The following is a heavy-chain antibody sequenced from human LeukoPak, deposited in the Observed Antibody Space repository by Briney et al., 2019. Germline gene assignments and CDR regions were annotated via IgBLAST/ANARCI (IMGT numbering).Heavy chain of an antibody. V-gene: IGHV4-38-2*01. Sequence: PSETLSLTCAVSGYSISSGYYWGWIRQPPGKGLEWIGSIYHSGSTYYNPSLKSRVTISVDTSKNQFSLKRSSVTAADTAVYYCARHFSRYSNYASAATSLDYWGQGTLVTVSS. CDR3: ARHFSRYSNYASAATSLDY. CDR2: IYHSGST. CDR1: GYSISSGYY. D-gene: IGHD4-11*01. J-gene: IGHJ4*02.